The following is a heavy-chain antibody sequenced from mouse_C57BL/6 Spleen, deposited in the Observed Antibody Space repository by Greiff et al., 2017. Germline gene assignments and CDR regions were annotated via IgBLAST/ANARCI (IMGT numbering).Heavy chain of an antibody. CDR1: GYAFSSYW. CDR2: IYPGDGDT. J-gene: IGHJ4*01. CDR3: ARSRHLRRHGYAMDY. D-gene: IGHD3-2*02. V-gene: IGHV1-80*01. Sequence: VQLQQSGAELVKPGASVKISCKASGYAFSSYWMNWVKQRPGQGLEWIGQIYPGDGDTNYNGKFKGKATLTADKSSSTAYMQLSSLTSEDSAVYFCARSRHLRRHGYAMDYWGQGTSVTVSS.